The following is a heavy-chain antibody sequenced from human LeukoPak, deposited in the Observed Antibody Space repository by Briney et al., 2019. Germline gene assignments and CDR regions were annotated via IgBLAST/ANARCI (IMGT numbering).Heavy chain of an antibody. V-gene: IGHV4-34*01. CDR1: GGSFSGYY. D-gene: IGHD3-22*01. CDR2: INHSGST. Sequence: PSETLSLTCAVYGGSFSGYYWSWIRQPPGKGLEWIGEINHSGSTNYNPSLKSRVTISVDTSKNQFSLKLSSVTAADTAVYCCARAGDNSGYSDYWGQGTLVTVSS. J-gene: IGHJ4*02. CDR3: ARAGDNSGYSDY.